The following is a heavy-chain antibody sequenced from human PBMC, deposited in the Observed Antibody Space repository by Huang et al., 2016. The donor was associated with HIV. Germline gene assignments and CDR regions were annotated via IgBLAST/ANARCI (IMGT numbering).Heavy chain of an antibody. Sequence: EVQLVESGGGLVKPGGSLRLSCAASGFTFSSYSMKWVRQAPGKGLVWVSSISSRSSYIYYADSVKGRFTISRDNAKNSLYLQMNSLRAEDTAVYYCARAVPTPNRFGVGGFDYWGQGTLVTVSS. D-gene: IGHD3-3*01. CDR3: ARAVPTPNRFGVGGFDY. CDR2: ISSRSSYI. CDR1: GFTFSSYS. V-gene: IGHV3-21*01. J-gene: IGHJ4*02.